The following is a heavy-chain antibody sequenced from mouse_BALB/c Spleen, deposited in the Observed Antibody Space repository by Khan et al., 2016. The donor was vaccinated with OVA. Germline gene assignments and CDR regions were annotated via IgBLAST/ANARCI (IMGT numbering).Heavy chain of an antibody. CDR1: GFTITDTY. J-gene: IGHJ1*01. CDR3: AHPPCDPRYFDV. D-gene: IGHD2-13*01. Sequence: VQLKESGAELVKPGASVKLSCTASGFTITDTYIHWVKQRPEQDLEWIGRFAPANGNTKYNPRFQGKTTITADTSSNTSYLQLSSLTTEDTAAYYCAHPPCDPRYFDVWGAGTTVTVSS. CDR2: FAPANGNT. V-gene: IGHV14-3*02.